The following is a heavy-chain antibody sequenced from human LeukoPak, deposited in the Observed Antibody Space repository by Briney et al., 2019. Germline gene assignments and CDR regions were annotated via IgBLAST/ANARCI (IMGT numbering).Heavy chain of an antibody. Sequence: SETLSLTCAVYGGSFSGYYWSWIRQPPGKGLEWIGEINHSGSTNYNPSLKSRVTISVDTSKNQFSLKLSSVTAADTAVYYCARAAVTTWVGFWFDPWGQGTLVTVSS. D-gene: IGHD4-17*01. CDR3: ARAAVTTWVGFWFDP. CDR1: GGSFSGYY. J-gene: IGHJ5*02. CDR2: INHSGST. V-gene: IGHV4-34*01.